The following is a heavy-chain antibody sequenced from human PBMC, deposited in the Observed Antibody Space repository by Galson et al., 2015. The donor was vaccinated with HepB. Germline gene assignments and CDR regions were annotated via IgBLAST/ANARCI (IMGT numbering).Heavy chain of an antibody. J-gene: IGHJ5*02. D-gene: IGHD2-8*01. CDR2: IYSAGNA. Sequence: SLRLSCAASGFTANSHFYMSWVRQAPGMGLEWVGVIYSAGNAYYGDSVQGRFTLSRDNFKRTMYLQMNSLRAEDTAVYYCVGENAIGPWGQGTLVTVSS. CDR3: VGENAIGP. V-gene: IGHV3-66*01. CDR1: GFTANSHFY.